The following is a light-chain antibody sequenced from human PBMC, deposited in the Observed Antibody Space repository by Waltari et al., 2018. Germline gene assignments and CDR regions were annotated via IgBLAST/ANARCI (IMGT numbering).Light chain of an antibody. Sequence: DIVMTQSPDSLALSLGERASINCRSNQSVLNNSDKKNSLAWYQRKPGQPPRLPIYWASPRESGVPDRFSGSGSGTDFALTISSLQAEDVAVYYCQQYYSARRTFGQGTKVEV. J-gene: IGKJ1*01. V-gene: IGKV4-1*01. CDR3: QQYYSARRT. CDR1: QSVLNNSDKKNS. CDR2: WAS.